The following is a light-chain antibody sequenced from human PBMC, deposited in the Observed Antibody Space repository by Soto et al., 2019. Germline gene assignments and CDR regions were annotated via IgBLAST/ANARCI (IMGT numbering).Light chain of an antibody. J-gene: IGLJ2*01. CDR2: GNS. Sequence: LTQPPSVSGAPGQRVTISCTGSSSNIGAGYDVHWYQQLPGTAPKLLIYGNSNRPSGVPDRFSGSKSGTSASLAITGLQAEDEADYYCQSYDSSLSGWVVFGGGTQLTVL. V-gene: IGLV1-40*01. CDR3: QSYDSSLSGWVV. CDR1: SSNIGAGYD.